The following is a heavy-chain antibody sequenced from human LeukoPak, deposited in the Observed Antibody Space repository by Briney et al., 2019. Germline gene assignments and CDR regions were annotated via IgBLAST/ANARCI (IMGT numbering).Heavy chain of an antibody. CDR3: ARDDFWSGYNWFDP. J-gene: IGHJ5*02. CDR1: GFTVSSNY. Sequence: GGSLRLSCAASGFTVSSNYMSWVRQAPGKGLEWVANIKQDGSEKYYVDSVKGRFTISRDNAKNSLYLQMNSLRAEDTAVYYCARDDFWSGYNWFDPWGQRTLVTVSS. V-gene: IGHV3-7*01. CDR2: IKQDGSEK. D-gene: IGHD3-3*01.